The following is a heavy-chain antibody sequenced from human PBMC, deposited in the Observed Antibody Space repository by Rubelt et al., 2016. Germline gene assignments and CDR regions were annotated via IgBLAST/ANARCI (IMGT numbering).Heavy chain of an antibody. Sequence: QVQLVESGGGVVQPGRSLRLSCEVSGFIFSSYGMHWVRQAPGKGLEWVAFISYHGSTTHYSDSVEGRFTIPRANTKNNMYLQINSRRVEETAVEYCSRDRQIFGVVIPCPYYYGMDVWGQGTTVTVSS. J-gene: IGHJ6*02. D-gene: IGHD3-3*01. CDR3: SRDRQIFGVVIPCPYYYGMDV. CDR2: ISYHGSTT. V-gene: IGHV3-30*03. CDR1: GFIFSSYG.